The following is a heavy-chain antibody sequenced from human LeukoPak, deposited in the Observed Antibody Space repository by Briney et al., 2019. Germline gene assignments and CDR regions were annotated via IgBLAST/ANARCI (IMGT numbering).Heavy chain of an antibody. V-gene: IGHV1-69*05. D-gene: IGHD2-15*01. CDR1: GGTFSSYA. CDR3: AGLYCSGGSCYSGRIDY. Sequence: EASVKVSCKASGGTFSSYAISWVRQAPGQGLEWMGGIIPIFGTANYAQKFQGRVTITTDESTSTAYMEPSSLRSEDTAVYYCAGLYCSGGSCYSGRIDYWGQGTLVTVSS. J-gene: IGHJ4*02. CDR2: IIPIFGTA.